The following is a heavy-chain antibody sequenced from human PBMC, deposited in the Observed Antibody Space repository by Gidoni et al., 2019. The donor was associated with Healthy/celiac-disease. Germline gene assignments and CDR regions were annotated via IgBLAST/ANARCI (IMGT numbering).Heavy chain of an antibody. Sequence: QVQLVQSGAAVTKPGASVKVSCKASGYTFTGSYMHWVRQAPGQGLAWMGRINPNSGGTNYAHKFQGRVTMTRNTSISTAYMELSRLRSDDTAVYYCARDGLGYCSGGSSRNWFDPWGQGTLVTVSS. D-gene: IGHD2-15*01. J-gene: IGHJ5*02. CDR3: ARDGLGYCSGGSSRNWFDP. V-gene: IGHV1-2*06. CDR1: GYTFTGSY. CDR2: INPNSGGT.